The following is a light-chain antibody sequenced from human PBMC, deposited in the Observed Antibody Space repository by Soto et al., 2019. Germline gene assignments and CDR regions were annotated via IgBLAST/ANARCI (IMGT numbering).Light chain of an antibody. Sequence: DIQMTQSPSSLSASVGDRVTITCRASQNINNYLNWYQQKPGKAPKLLIYAATSLQSGVQSRFSGSGSVTDFTLNISSLQPEDFATYYCQQSYNTPFTFGPGTKVDIK. V-gene: IGKV1-39*01. J-gene: IGKJ3*01. CDR3: QQSYNTPFT. CDR1: QNINNY. CDR2: AAT.